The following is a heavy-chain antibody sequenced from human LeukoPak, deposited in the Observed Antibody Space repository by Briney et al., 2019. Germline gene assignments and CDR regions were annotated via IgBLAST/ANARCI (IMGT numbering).Heavy chain of an antibody. D-gene: IGHD3-22*01. Sequence: SVKVSCKASGGTFISYAISWVRQAPGQGLEWMGGIIPIFGTANYAQKFQGRVTITTDESTSTAYMELSSLRSEDTAVYYCAREEPNDSGVYYFDYWGQGTLVTVSS. V-gene: IGHV1-69*05. J-gene: IGHJ4*02. CDR3: AREEPNDSGVYYFDY. CDR2: IIPIFGTA. CDR1: GGTFISYA.